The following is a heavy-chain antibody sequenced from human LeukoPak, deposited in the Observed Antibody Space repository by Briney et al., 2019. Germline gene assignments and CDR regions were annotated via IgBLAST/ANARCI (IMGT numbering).Heavy chain of an antibody. CDR1: GSTFSSYA. CDR3: AREEVAAAGTYYGMDV. CDR2: ISYDGSNK. J-gene: IGHJ6*02. D-gene: IGHD6-13*01. Sequence: GRSLRLSCAASGSTFSSYAMHWVRQAPGKGLEWVAVISYDGSNKYYADSVKGRFTISRDNSKNTLYLQMNSLRAEDTAVYHCAREEVAAAGTYYGMDVWGQGTTVTVSS. V-gene: IGHV3-30-3*01.